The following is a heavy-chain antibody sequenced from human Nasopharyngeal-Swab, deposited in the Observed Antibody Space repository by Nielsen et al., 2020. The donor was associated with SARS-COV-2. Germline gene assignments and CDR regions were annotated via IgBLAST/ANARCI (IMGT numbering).Heavy chain of an antibody. CDR1: GFTFSSYG. V-gene: IGHV3-33*01. J-gene: IGHJ4*02. CDR2: IWYDGSNK. D-gene: IGHD1-1*01. Sequence: GGSLRLSCAASGFTFSSYGMHWVRQAPGKGLEWVAVIWYDGSNKYYADSVKGRFTISRDNSKNTLYLQMNSLRAEDTAIYYCARDEAGTANSGFDYGGQGTLVTVSS. CDR3: ARDEAGTANSGFDY.